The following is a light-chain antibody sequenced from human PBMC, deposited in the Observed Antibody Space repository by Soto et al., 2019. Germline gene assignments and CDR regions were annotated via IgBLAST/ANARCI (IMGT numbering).Light chain of an antibody. CDR1: QSVSSY. CDR2: DAS. V-gene: IGKV3-11*01. Sequence: ILFTHTPATLSLSPWAGPTLSYRASQSVSSYLSCYQQKPGQAPRLLLYDASNSATGIPARFSGSGSGTDFTLTIISLEPADFAVYYCQQRSNWLMTFGQGTKVDIK. J-gene: IGKJ1*01. CDR3: QQRSNWLMT.